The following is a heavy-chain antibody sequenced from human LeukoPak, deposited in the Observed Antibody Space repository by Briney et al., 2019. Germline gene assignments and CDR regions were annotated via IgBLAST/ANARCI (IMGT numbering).Heavy chain of an antibody. CDR2: FDPEDCET. J-gene: IGHJ5*02. Sequence: ASVKVSCKVSGYTLTELSMHGVRQAPGKGREGMGGFDPEDCETIYAQKFRGRVTMTEDTSTGTAYMEMRSLRSEDTAVYYCAVGYCSSTSCLNNWFDPWGQGTLVTVSS. V-gene: IGHV1-24*01. CDR3: AVGYCSSTSCLNNWFDP. CDR1: GYTLTELS. D-gene: IGHD2-2*01.